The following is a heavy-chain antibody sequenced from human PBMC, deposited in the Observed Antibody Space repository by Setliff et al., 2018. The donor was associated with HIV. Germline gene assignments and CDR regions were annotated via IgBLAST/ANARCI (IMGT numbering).Heavy chain of an antibody. D-gene: IGHD6-25*01. J-gene: IGHJ4*02. Sequence: ASVKVSCKASGYTFTSYAMHWVRQATGQRLEWMGWINAGNGNTKYSQKVQDRLNITRDISASTAYMELRSLVSEDTAVFYCAITPEGAAFFDYWCQGTLVTVSS. CDR3: AITPEGAAFFDY. CDR2: INAGNGNT. CDR1: GYTFTSYA. V-gene: IGHV1-3*01.